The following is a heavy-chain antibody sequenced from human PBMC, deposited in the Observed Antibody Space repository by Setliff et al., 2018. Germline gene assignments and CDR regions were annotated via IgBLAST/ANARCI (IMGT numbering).Heavy chain of an antibody. CDR3: ATDHDIVGFGY. Sequence: GASVKVSCKASGYTFTSFFHQWVRQAPGQGLEWLGWINSNSGSTTYAQKFQGRVTMTRDTSINTVYMELKSLTSDDTAMYYCATDHDIVGFGYWGRGTLVTVSS. CDR1: GYTFTSFF. CDR2: INSNSGST. J-gene: IGHJ4*02. D-gene: IGHD1-26*01. V-gene: IGHV1-2*02.